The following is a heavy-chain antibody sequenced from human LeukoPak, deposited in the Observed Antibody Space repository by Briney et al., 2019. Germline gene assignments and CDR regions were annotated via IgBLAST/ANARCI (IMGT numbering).Heavy chain of an antibody. Sequence: NPSETLSLTCTLSGGSISTYYWCWIRQTPGKGLEWIGYIYHSGSTNYNPSLKSRVTISVDTSKNQFSLKLSSVTAADTAVYYCARGGGYASPIGYWGQGALVTVSS. D-gene: IGHD5-12*01. CDR3: ARGGGYASPIGY. J-gene: IGHJ4*02. CDR1: GGSISTYY. CDR2: IYHSGST. V-gene: IGHV4-59*01.